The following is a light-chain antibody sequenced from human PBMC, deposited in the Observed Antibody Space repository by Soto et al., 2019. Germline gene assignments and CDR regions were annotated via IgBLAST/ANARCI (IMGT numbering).Light chain of an antibody. Sequence: SYELTQPPSVSVAPGKTARITCGGNNIGSKSVHWYQQKPGQAPVLVIYYDSDRPSGIPERFSGSNSGNTATLTISRVEAGDEGDDYCQVWDSSSDHPVFGGGTKVTVL. CDR2: YDS. J-gene: IGLJ2*01. CDR1: NIGSKS. CDR3: QVWDSSSDHPV. V-gene: IGLV3-21*04.